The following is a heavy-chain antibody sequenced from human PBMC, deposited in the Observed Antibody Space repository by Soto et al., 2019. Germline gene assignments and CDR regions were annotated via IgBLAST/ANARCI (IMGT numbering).Heavy chain of an antibody. CDR1: GYTFTSYG. D-gene: IGHD3-22*01. Sequence: ASVKVSCKASGYTFTSYGISWVRQAPGQGLEWMGWISAYNGNTNYAQKLQGRVTMTTDTSTSTAYMELRSLRSDDTAVYYCAITYYHDSSDVLFPDAAAFDIWGQGTMVTVSS. CDR3: AITYYHDSSDVLFPDAAAFDI. CDR2: ISAYNGNT. V-gene: IGHV1-18*01. J-gene: IGHJ3*02.